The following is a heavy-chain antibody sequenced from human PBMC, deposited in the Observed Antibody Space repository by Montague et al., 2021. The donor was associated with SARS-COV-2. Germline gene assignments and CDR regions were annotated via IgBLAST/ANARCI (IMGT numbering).Heavy chain of an antibody. Sequence: TLSLTCTVSGGSISSGSYYWNWIRPPAGKGLNWIMHINTSRSTNSNPTRKSRITISVDTSKYQFTLKLISVTAADTAVYYCARESLHLTGYYKDYFDYWGQGTMVTVSS. D-gene: IGHD3-9*01. V-gene: IGHV4-61*09. CDR1: GGSISSGSYY. CDR2: INTSRST. J-gene: IGHJ4*02. CDR3: ARESLHLTGYYKDYFDY.